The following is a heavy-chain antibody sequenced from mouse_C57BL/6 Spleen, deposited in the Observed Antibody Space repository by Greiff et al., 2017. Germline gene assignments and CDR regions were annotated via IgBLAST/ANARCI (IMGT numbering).Heavy chain of an antibody. CDR3: AGIYYDYDGDMGYYAMDY. CDR2: IDPEDGET. J-gene: IGHJ4*01. Sequence: EVKLMESGAELVKPGASVKLSCTASGFNIKDYYMHWVKQRTEQGLEWIGRIDPEDGETKYAPKFQGKATITADTSSNTAYLQLSSLTSEDTAVYYCAGIYYDYDGDMGYYAMDYWGQGTSVTVSS. V-gene: IGHV14-2*01. CDR1: GFNIKDYY. D-gene: IGHD2-4*01.